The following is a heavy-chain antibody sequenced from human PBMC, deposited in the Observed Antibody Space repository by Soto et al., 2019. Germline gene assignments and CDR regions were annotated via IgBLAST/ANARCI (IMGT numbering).Heavy chain of an antibody. V-gene: IGHV1-69*01. J-gene: IGHJ3*02. D-gene: IGHD2-15*01. CDR2: IIPIFGTA. Sequence: QVQLVQSGAEVKKPGSSVKVSCKASGGTFSSYAISWVRQAPGQGLEWMGGIIPIFGTANYAQKFQGRDTITADESTSTAYMELSSLRSEDTAVYYCARGQTPVVVAATDAFDIWGQGTMVTVSS. CDR3: ARGQTPVVVAATDAFDI. CDR1: GGTFSSYA.